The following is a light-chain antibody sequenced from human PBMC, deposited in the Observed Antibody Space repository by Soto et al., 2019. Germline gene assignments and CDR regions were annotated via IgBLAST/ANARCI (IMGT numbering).Light chain of an antibody. CDR1: SSDIGGYNS. CDR2: DVS. CDR3: SSYTERNNLV. V-gene: IGLV2-8*01. J-gene: IGLJ1*01. Sequence: QSALTQSPSASGSPGQSVTISCTGTSSDIGGYNSVSWYQQHPGKAPKVMIYDVSKRPSGVPDRFSGSKSGNTASLTVSALQAEDEADYYCSSYTERNNLVLGNGTKFTV.